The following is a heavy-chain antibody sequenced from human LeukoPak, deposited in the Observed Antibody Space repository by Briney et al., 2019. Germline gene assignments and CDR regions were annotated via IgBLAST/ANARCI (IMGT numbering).Heavy chain of an antibody. D-gene: IGHD2-2*01. CDR2: INPNSGGT. J-gene: IGHJ6*03. CDR1: GYTFTGYY. V-gene: IGHV1-2*02. CDR3: ARGNGGAEYQLRSISPYYYYMDV. Sequence: ASVKVSCKASGYTFTGYYMHWVRQAPGQGLEWMGWINPNSGGTNYTQKFQGRVTMTRDTSISTAYMELSRLRSDDTAVYYCARGNGGAEYQLRSISPYYYYMDVWGKGTTVTVSS.